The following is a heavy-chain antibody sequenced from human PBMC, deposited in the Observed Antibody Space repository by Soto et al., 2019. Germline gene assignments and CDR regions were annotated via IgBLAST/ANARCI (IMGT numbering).Heavy chain of an antibody. CDR1: GSTFSYG. CDR2: IIPLSGTT. V-gene: IGHV1-69*06. CDR3: ARLGFSGNFYAY. Sequence: GASVKVSCKASGSTFSYGSSWVRRAPGQGLEYMGGIIPLSGTTKYTHQFQGRITMTADISTNTAYMELSSLTSRDTGVYYCARLGFSGNFYAYWGQGTLVTVSS. D-gene: IGHD1-26*01. J-gene: IGHJ4*02.